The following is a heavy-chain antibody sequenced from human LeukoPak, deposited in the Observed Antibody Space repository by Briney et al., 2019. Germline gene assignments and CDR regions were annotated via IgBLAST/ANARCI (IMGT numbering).Heavy chain of an antibody. Sequence: ASVKVSCKVSGYTFTDYYMHWVRQAPGQGLEWMGRINPNSGGTNYAQKFQGRVTMTRDTSISTAYMELSRLRSDDTAVYYCARARGTSGSYFREDFDYWGQGTLVTVSS. CDR3: ARARGTSGSYFREDFDY. CDR2: INPNSGGT. J-gene: IGHJ4*02. V-gene: IGHV1-2*06. D-gene: IGHD3-10*01. CDR1: GYTFTDYY.